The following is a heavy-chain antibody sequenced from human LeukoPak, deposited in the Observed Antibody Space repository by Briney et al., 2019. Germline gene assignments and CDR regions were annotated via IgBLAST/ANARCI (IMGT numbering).Heavy chain of an antibody. Sequence: GGSLRLSCAASGFTFSNAWMNWVPQAPGKGLEWVGRFKSRTDGGTTDYAAPVKGRFTISRDDSKNTLYLQMNSLKTEDTAVYCCTTGASGSYYVFEYWGQGTLVTVSS. CDR3: TTGASGSYYVFEY. CDR2: FKSRTDGGTT. V-gene: IGHV3-15*01. CDR1: GFTFSNAW. D-gene: IGHD1-26*01. J-gene: IGHJ4*02.